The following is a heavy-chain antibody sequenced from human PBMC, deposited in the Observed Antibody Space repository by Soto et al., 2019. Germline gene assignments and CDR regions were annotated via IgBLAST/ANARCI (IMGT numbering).Heavy chain of an antibody. J-gene: IGHJ5*02. CDR3: VRESTPSGQNGFDT. Sequence: QLQLLESGSGLVKPSQTLSLTCSVSGGSINSGRSSWNWIRQPPGKGLEWIAYISHSGSTYYTPSLKSRVTISVDRSKNQFSLKLTSLTAADTAVYYCVRESTPSGQNGFDTWGPGILVTVSS. V-gene: IGHV4-30-2*01. CDR1: GGSINSGRSS. D-gene: IGHD2-8*02. CDR2: ISHSGST.